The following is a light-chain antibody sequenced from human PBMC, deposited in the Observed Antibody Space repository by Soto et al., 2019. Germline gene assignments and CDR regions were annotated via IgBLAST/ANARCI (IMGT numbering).Light chain of an antibody. CDR3: QHYNNLPVST. CDR1: QSVSSN. J-gene: IGKJ1*01. V-gene: IGKV3-15*01. CDR2: GAS. Sequence: EIVMTQSPATLSVSPGERATLSCRASQSVSSNLAWYQQKPGQAPRLLIYGASTRATGIPARFSGSGSGTEFTLTISSLQSEDFAVYYCQHYNNLPVSTFGQGTKVEIK.